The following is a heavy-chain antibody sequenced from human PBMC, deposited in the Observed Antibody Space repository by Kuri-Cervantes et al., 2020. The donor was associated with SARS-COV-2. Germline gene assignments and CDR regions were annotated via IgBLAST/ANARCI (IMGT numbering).Heavy chain of an antibody. CDR1: GYSFTGYW. D-gene: IGHD2-2*02. Sequence: KVSCKGSGYSFTGYWIGWVRQMPGKGLEWMGIIYPGDSDTRYSPSFQGQVTISADKSISTAYLQWSSLKASDTAMYYCARRTRYCSSTSCDIGAFDIWGQGTMVTVSS. V-gene: IGHV5-51*01. CDR2: IYPGDSDT. J-gene: IGHJ3*02. CDR3: ARRTRYCSSTSCDIGAFDI.